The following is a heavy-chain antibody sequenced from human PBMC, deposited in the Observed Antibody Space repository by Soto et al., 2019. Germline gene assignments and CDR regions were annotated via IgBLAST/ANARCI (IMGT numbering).Heavy chain of an antibody. D-gene: IGHD3-10*01. V-gene: IGHV3-13*01. CDR2: IGTLSDA. CDR3: ARGRSFSYGSTPPPRFDP. J-gene: IGHJ5*02. CDR1: GFIFSTFD. Sequence: EVQLVGSGGALGHPGGSLRLSCAASGFIFSTFDIHWGRQAPGKGLEWVSGIGTLSDAVYAASVQGRFTISRQNDKNSVYLQMNSLRAGDTAVYYCARGRSFSYGSTPPPRFDPRGQGTLVIVSS.